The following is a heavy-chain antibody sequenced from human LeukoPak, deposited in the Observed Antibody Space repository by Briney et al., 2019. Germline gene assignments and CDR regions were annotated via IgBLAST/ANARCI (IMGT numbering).Heavy chain of an antibody. D-gene: IGHD2-15*01. CDR1: GYTFTGYY. Sequence: GASVKVSCKASGYTFTGYYMHWVRQAPGQGLDWMGWINPSSGDTNYAQKFQGRVTMTRDTSVSTAYMELSSLRSDDAAVYYCASIATLRSSDYWGQGTLVTVSS. CDR2: INPSSGDT. CDR3: ASIATLRSSDY. J-gene: IGHJ4*02. V-gene: IGHV1-2*02.